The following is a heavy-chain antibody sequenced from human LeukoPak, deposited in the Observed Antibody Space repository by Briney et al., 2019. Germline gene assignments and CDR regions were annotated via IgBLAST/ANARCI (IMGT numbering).Heavy chain of an antibody. Sequence: ASVKVSCKASGYSFTIYGITWVRQAPGQGLEWMGWISAYNGNTNYAQRLQGRLTMTTDTSTSTAYMELRSLRSDDTAVYYCARRSYYSDSSGQDAFDIWGQGTMVIVSS. J-gene: IGHJ3*02. CDR1: GYSFTIYG. V-gene: IGHV1-18*01. CDR2: ISAYNGNT. CDR3: ARRSYYSDSSGQDAFDI. D-gene: IGHD3-22*01.